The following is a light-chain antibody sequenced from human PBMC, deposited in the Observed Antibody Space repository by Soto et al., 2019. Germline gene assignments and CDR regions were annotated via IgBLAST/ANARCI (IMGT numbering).Light chain of an antibody. Sequence: QLVLTQSSSASASLGSSVKLTCTLSSGHSSYIIAWHQQQPGKAPRYLMKLEGSGSYNKGSGVPDRFSGSSSGADRYLTISNLQFEGEAEYYCETWDSNPWVFGGGTKVTVL. CDR1: SGHSSYI. V-gene: IGLV4-60*02. CDR2: LEGSGSY. CDR3: ETWDSNPWV. J-gene: IGLJ3*02.